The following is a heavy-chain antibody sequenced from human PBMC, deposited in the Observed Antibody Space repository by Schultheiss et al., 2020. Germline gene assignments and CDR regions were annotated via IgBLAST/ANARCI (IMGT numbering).Heavy chain of an antibody. CDR2: INPNSGGT. Sequence: GESLKISCKASGYTFTGYYMHWVRQAPGQGLEWMGWINPNSGGTNYAQKFQGRVTMTRDTSISTAYMELSRLRSDDTAVYYCARGVRRGKNWFDPWGQGTLVTGSS. V-gene: IGHV1-2*02. CDR3: ARGVRRGKNWFDP. CDR1: GYTFTGYY. J-gene: IGHJ5*02.